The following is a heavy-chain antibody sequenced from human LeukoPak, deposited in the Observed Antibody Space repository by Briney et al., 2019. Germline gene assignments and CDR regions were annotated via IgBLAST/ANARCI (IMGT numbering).Heavy chain of an antibody. D-gene: IGHD5-18*01. J-gene: IGHJ4*02. CDR3: AREGYSYGYLAY. V-gene: IGHV3-64*01. CDR1: GFTFSSYA. Sequence: PGGSLRLSCAASGFTFSSYAMHWVRQAPGKGLEYVSAISSNGGSTYYANSVKGRFTISRDNSKNTLYLQMGSLRAEDMAVYYCAREGYSYGYLAYWGQGTLVTVSS. CDR2: ISSNGGST.